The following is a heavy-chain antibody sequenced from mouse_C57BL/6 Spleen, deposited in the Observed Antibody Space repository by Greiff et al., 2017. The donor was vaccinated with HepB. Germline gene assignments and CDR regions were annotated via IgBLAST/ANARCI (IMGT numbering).Heavy chain of an antibody. CDR3: ASDNPYFDY. CDR2: ISDGGSYT. V-gene: IGHV5-4*03. Sequence: DVMLVESGGGLVKPGGSLKLSCAASGFTFSSYAMSWVRQTPEKRLEWVATISDGGSYTYYPDNVKGRFTISRDNAKNNQYLQMSHLKSEDTAMYYCASDNPYFDYWGQGTTLTVSS. CDR1: GFTFSSYA. J-gene: IGHJ2*01.